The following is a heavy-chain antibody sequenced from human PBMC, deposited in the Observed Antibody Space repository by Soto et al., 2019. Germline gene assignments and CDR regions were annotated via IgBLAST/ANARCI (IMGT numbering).Heavy chain of an antibody. CDR2: ISWNGNII. D-gene: IGHD2-21*01. J-gene: IGHJ4*02. CDR3: AKGGPDAFCGGDRCYFDS. CDR1: GFTFDDYA. Sequence: EVQLVESGGGLVQPGRSLRLSCAASGFTFDDYAMHWVRRVPGKGLEWVSSISWNGNIIGYADSVKGRFTISRDNAKNSLYLQMNSLRPEDTALYYCAKGGPDAFCGGDRCYFDSCGQGTLVTVSS. V-gene: IGHV3-9*01.